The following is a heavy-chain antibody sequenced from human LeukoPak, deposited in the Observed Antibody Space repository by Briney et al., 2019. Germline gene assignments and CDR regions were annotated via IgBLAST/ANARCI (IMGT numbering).Heavy chain of an antibody. J-gene: IGHJ4*02. CDR2: IYNSGGT. CDR3: ARASVLLSADY. D-gene: IGHD3-16*01. V-gene: IGHV4-59*01. Sequence: SETLSLTCTVSGGFITSSFYWSWIRQSPGKGLEWIGYIYNSGGTKYNPSLKSRLTISVDTSKNQFSLNLTSETAADTAVYYCARASVLLSADYWGQGTLVTVSS. CDR1: GGFITSSFY.